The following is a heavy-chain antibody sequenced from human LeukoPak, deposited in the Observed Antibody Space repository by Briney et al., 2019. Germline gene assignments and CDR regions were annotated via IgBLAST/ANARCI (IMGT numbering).Heavy chain of an antibody. V-gene: IGHV3-7*01. Sequence: GGSLRLSCAASTFTFSNYWMSWVRQAPGKGLEWVANINQNGSEKYYADSVKGRFTFSRDDAKNSLYLRTNCLRAEDTAVYYCARAQSGHCSSTSCYDYGMDVWGQGTTVTVSS. CDR3: ARAQSGHCSSTSCYDYGMDV. CDR2: INQNGSEK. CDR1: TFTFSNYW. J-gene: IGHJ6*02. D-gene: IGHD2-2*01.